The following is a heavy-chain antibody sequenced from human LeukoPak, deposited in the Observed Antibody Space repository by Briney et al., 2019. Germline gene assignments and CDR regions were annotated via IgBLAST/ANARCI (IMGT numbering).Heavy chain of an antibody. J-gene: IGHJ4*02. Sequence: GGSLRLSCAASGFTFSSNTMNWVRQAPGTGLEWVSSISSDGIHTFYAAPVKGRFTISRDNAKNSLYLQMNSLRDEDTAVYYCSKDRPRSSFDYWGQGILVTVSS. D-gene: IGHD6-6*01. CDR1: GFTFSSNT. V-gene: IGHV3-21*01. CDR3: SKDRPRSSFDY. CDR2: ISSDGIHT.